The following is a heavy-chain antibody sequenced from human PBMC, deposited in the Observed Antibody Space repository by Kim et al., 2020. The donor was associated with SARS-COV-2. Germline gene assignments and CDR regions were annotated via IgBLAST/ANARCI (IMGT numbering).Heavy chain of an antibody. CDR3: ATTTAYSSSSWFDP. D-gene: IGHD6-6*01. CDR1: NLPELS. CDR2: FDPEDGET. V-gene: IGHV1-24*01. J-gene: IGHJ5*02. Sequence: NLPELSLPWVRQAPGKGLGWRGGFDPEDGETIYAQKFQGRVTMTEDTSTDTAYMELSRLRSEDTAVYYCATTTAYSSSSWFDPWGQGTLV.